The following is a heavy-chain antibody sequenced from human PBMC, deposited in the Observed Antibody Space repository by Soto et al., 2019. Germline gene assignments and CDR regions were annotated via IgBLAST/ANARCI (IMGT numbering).Heavy chain of an antibody. J-gene: IGHJ6*02. CDR3: ARVRITMVRGVIIMGPHYYYYGMDV. V-gene: IGHV1-18*01. D-gene: IGHD3-10*01. Sequence: ASVKVSCKASGYTFTSYGISWVRQAPGQGLEWMGWISAYNGNTNYAQKLQGRVTMTTDTSTSTAYMELRSLRSDDTAVYYCARVRITMVRGVIIMGPHYYYYGMDVWGQGTTVTVSS. CDR1: GYTFTSYG. CDR2: ISAYNGNT.